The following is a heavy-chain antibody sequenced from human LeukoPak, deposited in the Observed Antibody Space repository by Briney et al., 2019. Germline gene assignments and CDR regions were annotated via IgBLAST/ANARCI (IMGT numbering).Heavy chain of an antibody. CDR3: ARDYSGSSQTTPLRY. V-gene: IGHV3-7*01. CDR1: GFTFSSYW. CDR2: IKQDGSEK. J-gene: IGHJ4*02. D-gene: IGHD1-26*01. Sequence: GGSLRLSCAASGFTFSSYWMSWVRQAPGKGLEWVANIKQDGSEKYYVDSVKGRFTISRDNAKNSLYLQMNSLRAEDTAVYYCARDYSGSSQTTPLRYWGQGTLVTVSS.